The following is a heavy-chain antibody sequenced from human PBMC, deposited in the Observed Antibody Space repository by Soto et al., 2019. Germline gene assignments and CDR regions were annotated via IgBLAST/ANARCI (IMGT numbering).Heavy chain of an antibody. Sequence: ASVKVSCKASGYTFTSYAMHWVRQAPGQRLEWMGWINAGNGNTKYSQKFQGRVTITRDTSASTAYMELSSLRSEDTAVYYCARVDYYGSGSYYGMDVWGQGTTVTVSS. CDR2: INAGNGNT. J-gene: IGHJ6*02. CDR1: GYTFTSYA. V-gene: IGHV1-3*01. CDR3: ARVDYYGSGSYYGMDV. D-gene: IGHD3-10*01.